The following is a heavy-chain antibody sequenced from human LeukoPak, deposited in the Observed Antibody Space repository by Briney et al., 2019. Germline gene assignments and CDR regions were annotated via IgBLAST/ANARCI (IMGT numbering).Heavy chain of an antibody. Sequence: ASVKVSCKASGYTFTSYGISWVRQAPGQGLEWMGWISAYNGNTNYAQKLQGRVTMTTDTSTSIAYMELRSLRSDDTAVYYCARVYGSGSFDAFDIWGQGTMVTVSS. V-gene: IGHV1-18*01. CDR1: GYTFTSYG. D-gene: IGHD3-10*01. CDR2: ISAYNGNT. CDR3: ARVYGSGSFDAFDI. J-gene: IGHJ3*02.